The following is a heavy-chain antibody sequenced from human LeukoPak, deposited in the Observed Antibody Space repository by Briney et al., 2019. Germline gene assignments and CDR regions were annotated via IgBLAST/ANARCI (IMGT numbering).Heavy chain of an antibody. J-gene: IGHJ4*02. Sequence: PGGSLRLSCAASGFTFSSYGMHWVRQAPGKGLEWVAVISYDGSNKYYADSVKGRFTISRDNSKNTLYLQMNSLRAEDTAVYYCAKDSHSSGWYEVDYWGQGTLVTGSS. D-gene: IGHD6-19*01. CDR2: ISYDGSNK. V-gene: IGHV3-30*18. CDR3: AKDSHSSGWYEVDY. CDR1: GFTFSSYG.